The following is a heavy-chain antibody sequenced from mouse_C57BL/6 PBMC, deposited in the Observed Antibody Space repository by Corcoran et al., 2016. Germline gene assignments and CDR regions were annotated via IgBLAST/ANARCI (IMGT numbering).Heavy chain of an antibody. CDR3: ARDKRYSSYFDY. D-gene: IGHD2-5*01. Sequence: QVQLQQSGAELARPGASVKLSCKASGYTFTSYGISWVKQRTGQGLEWIGEIYPRSGNTYYNEKFKGKATLTADKSSSTAYMELRSLTSEDSAVYFCARDKRYSSYFDYWGQGTTLTVSS. V-gene: IGHV1-81*01. CDR2: IYPRSGNT. CDR1: GYTFTSYG. J-gene: IGHJ2*01.